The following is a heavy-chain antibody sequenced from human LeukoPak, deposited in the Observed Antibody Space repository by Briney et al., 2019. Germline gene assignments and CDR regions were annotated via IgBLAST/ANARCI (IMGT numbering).Heavy chain of an antibody. D-gene: IGHD6-19*01. CDR1: GYTFTSYD. J-gene: IGHJ4*02. CDR2: MNPNSGNT. CDR3: ARSHSSGWADY. Sequence: GASVKVSCKASGYTFTSYDINWVRQATGQGLEWMGWMNPNSGNTDYAQKFQGRVTITRNTSISTAYMELSSLRSEDTAVYYCARSHSSGWADYWGQGTLVTVSS. V-gene: IGHV1-8*03.